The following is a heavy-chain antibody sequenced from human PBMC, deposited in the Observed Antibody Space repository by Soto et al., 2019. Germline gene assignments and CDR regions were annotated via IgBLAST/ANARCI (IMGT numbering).Heavy chain of an antibody. V-gene: IGHV4-39*07. J-gene: IGHJ4*02. D-gene: IGHD2-15*01. CDR2: VYSSGTT. Sequence: TVAGGNIINRRGRWGWKSKPPGRGLEYIGTVYSSGTTYYNPSLKSRLTISIDTSKNQFSLNLSSVTAADTAVYYCARGQVVAAQHWGQGTLVTVSS. CDR1: GGNIINRRGR. CDR3: ARGQVVAAQH.